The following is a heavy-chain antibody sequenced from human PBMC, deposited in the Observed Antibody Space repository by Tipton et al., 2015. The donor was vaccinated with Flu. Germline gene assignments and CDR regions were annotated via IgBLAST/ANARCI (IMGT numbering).Heavy chain of an antibody. D-gene: IGHD6-13*01. V-gene: IGHV3-13*01. Sequence: SLRLSCAASGFTLSSYDMHWVRQATGERLEWVSGIAAAGATNYLGSVKGRFIISRENAKNSLYLHMNGLRAGDTGIYYCAREVAAPGTWYFDLWGRGTLVTVSS. CDR1: GFTLSSYD. J-gene: IGHJ2*01. CDR2: IAAAGAT. CDR3: AREVAAPGTWYFDL.